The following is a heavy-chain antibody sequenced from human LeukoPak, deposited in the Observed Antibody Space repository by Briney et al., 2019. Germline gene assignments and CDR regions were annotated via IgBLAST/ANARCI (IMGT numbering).Heavy chain of an antibody. CDR1: GGSISSGGYY. CDR2: IYYSGST. V-gene: IGHV4-31*01. D-gene: IGHD3-22*01. CDR3: ARGKADYYDSSGYYEEGYFDY. J-gene: IGHJ4*02. Sequence: SETLSLTCTVSGGSISSGGYYWSWIRQPPGKGLEWLGYIYYSGSTYYNPSIPSQVTLSVDTSKNQYSLKLSSVTAADTAVYYCARGKADYYDSSGYYEEGYFDYWGQGTLVTVSS.